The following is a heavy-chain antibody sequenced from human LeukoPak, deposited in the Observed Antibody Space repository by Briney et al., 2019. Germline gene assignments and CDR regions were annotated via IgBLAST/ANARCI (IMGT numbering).Heavy chain of an antibody. D-gene: IGHD4-17*01. CDR1: GFTFSDYY. J-gene: IGHJ6*03. CDR3: ARAGDYGYYYYYYMDV. CDR2: ISFSGSTI. V-gene: IGHV3-11*01. Sequence: GRSLRLSCAASGFTFSDYYMSWIRQAPGKGLEWGSYISFSGSTIYYADSVKGRFTISRDNAKNSLYLQMNSLRAEDTAVYYCARAGDYGYYYYYYMDVWGKGTTVTISS.